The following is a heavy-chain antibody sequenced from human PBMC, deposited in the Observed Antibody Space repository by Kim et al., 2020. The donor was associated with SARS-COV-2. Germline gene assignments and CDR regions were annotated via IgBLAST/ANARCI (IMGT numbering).Heavy chain of an antibody. CDR3: ATTLGVDTAMVLYY. Sequence: AQKFQGRVTITADKSTSTAYMELSSLRSEDTAVYYCATTLGVDTAMVLYYWGQGTLVTVSS. D-gene: IGHD5-18*01. J-gene: IGHJ4*02. V-gene: IGHV1-69*02.